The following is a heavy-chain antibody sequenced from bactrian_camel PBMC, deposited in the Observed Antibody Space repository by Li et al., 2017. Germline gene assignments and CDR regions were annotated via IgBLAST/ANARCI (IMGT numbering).Heavy chain of an antibody. CDR2: LDKDGNP. V-gene: IGHV3S53*01. Sequence: HVQLVESGGGSVQAGGSLRLSCAASGYSVSQYYMAWFRQATGKEREGVATLDKDGNPMYTDSVKGRFTISRDNAKSTVYLHMNSLKSEDSAHYYWGQGTQVTVS. CDR1: GYSVSQYY. J-gene: IGHJ4*01.